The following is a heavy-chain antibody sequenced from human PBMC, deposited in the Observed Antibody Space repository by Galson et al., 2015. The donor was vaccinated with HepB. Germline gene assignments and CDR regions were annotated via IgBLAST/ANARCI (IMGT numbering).Heavy chain of an antibody. J-gene: IGHJ4*02. Sequence: SVKVSCKASGGTFSSYAISWVRQAPGQGLEWMGGIIPIFGTANYAQKFQGRVTITADESTSTAYMELSSLRSEDTAVYYCARNGDDSSGYSPFDYWGQGTLVTVSS. CDR3: ARNGDDSSGYSPFDY. CDR2: IIPIFGTA. CDR1: GGTFSSYA. D-gene: IGHD3-22*01. V-gene: IGHV1-69*13.